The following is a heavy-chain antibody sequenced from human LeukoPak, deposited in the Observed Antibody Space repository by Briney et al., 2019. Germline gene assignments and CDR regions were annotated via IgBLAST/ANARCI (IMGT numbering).Heavy chain of an antibody. CDR1: GGSFSGYY. Sequence: SETLSLTCAVYGGSFSGYYWSWIRQPPGKGLEWIGEINHSGSTNYNPSLKSRVTISVDTSKNQFSLKLSSVTAADTAVYYCARGVEGRLRRFKGGLPRSDAFDIWGQGTMVTVSS. CDR2: INHSGST. D-gene: IGHD4-23*01. V-gene: IGHV4-34*01. J-gene: IGHJ3*02. CDR3: ARGVEGRLRRFKGGLPRSDAFDI.